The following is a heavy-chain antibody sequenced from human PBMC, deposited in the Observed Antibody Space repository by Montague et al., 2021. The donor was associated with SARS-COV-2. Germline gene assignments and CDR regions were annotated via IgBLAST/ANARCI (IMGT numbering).Heavy chain of an antibody. D-gene: IGHD3-16*02. CDR3: TRDYRSIVGDGLDI. V-gene: IGHV3-48*03. CDR2: ISTSAYTT. Sequence: SLRLSCAAPGFTFSNYVMNWVRQAPGKGPEWISYISTSAYTTSYAGSVKGRFTISRDNGKNSLYLQMNSLRVEDTAVYYCTRDYRSIVGDGLDIWGQGTLVTVSS. CDR1: GFTFSNYV. J-gene: IGHJ4*02.